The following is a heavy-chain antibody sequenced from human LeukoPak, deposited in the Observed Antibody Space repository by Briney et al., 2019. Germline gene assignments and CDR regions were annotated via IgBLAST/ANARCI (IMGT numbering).Heavy chain of an antibody. Sequence: PXETLSLTCTVSGGSLSSYYWSWIRQPPGKGLEGIGYIYYSGSTNYNPSLKSRVTISVDTSKTQFSLKLSSVTAADTAVYYCAREYPGGRIDYWGQGTLVTVSS. D-gene: IGHD2-15*01. J-gene: IGHJ4*02. V-gene: IGHV4-59*01. CDR3: AREYPGGRIDY. CDR2: IYYSGST. CDR1: GGSLSSYY.